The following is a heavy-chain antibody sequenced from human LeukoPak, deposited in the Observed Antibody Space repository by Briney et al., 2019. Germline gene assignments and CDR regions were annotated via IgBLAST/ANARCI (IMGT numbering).Heavy chain of an antibody. D-gene: IGHD6-19*01. CDR1: GFTFSSYA. V-gene: IGHV3-23*01. CDR2: ISGSGGST. J-gene: IGHJ6*03. Sequence: GGSLRLSCAASGFTFSSYAMSWVRQAPGKGLEWVSAISGSGGSTYYADSVKGRFTISRDKSKNTLYLQMNSLRAEDTAVYYCAKQIAVAGRYYYYYYYMDVWGKGTTVTVSS. CDR3: AKQIAVAGRYYYYYYYMDV.